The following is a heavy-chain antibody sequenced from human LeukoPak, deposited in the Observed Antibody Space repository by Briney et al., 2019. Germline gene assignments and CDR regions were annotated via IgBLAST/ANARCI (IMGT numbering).Heavy chain of an antibody. CDR1: GGTFSSYA. Sequence: ASVKVSCKASGGTFSSYAISWVRQAPGQGLEWMGRIIPILGIANYAQKLQGRVTITADKSTSTAYMELSSLRSEDTAVYYCARDPGSGSYSLGHYAEYFQHWGQGTLVTVSS. CDR3: ARDPGSGSYSLGHYAEYFQH. V-gene: IGHV1-69*04. D-gene: IGHD3-10*01. J-gene: IGHJ1*01. CDR2: IIPILGIA.